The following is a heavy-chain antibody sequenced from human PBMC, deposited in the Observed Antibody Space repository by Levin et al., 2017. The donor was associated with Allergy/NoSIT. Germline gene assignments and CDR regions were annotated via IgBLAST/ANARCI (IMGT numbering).Heavy chain of an antibody. V-gene: IGHV4-34*01. J-gene: IGHJ4*02. D-gene: IGHD6-19*01. CDR3: ARVFDSRGWYLNY. Sequence: SETLSLTCAVYGGSFSDYYWSWIRQPPGKGLEWIGEINDRGSTNYNPSLKSRVTISVDTSKNQFSLRLSSVTAADTAVYYCARVFDSRGWYLNYWGRGTLVTVSS. CDR2: INDRGST. CDR1: GGSFSDYY.